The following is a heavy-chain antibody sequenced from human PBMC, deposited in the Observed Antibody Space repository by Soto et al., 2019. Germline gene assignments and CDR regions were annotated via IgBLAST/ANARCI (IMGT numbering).Heavy chain of an antibody. D-gene: IGHD2-21*02. CDR2: MSPESGNT. CDR3: EVTTGY. Sequence: QVQVVQSRAEVKKPGASVKVSCKASGYTFTDYDINWVRQASGQGLEYMGWMSPESGNTGYAPQFQGRVTMTRNTSMSSAYMELSSLRSEDTAVYYCEVTTGYWGQGTKVTVSP. J-gene: IGHJ4*02. CDR1: GYTFTDYD. V-gene: IGHV1-8*01.